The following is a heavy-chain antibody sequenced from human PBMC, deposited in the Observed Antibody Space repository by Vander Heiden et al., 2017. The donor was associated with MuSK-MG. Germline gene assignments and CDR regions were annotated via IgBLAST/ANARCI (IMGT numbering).Heavy chain of an antibody. CDR1: GGSFRGYY. J-gene: IGHJ6*03. V-gene: IGHV4-34*01. D-gene: IGHD3-10*01. Sequence: QVQLQQWGAGLLKPSETLSLTCAVYGGSFRGYYWSWIRQPPGKGLEWIGEINNSESTNYNPSLKSRVTISVDTSKNQFSLKLSSVTAADTAVYYCARERLWFGELPSKFYYYYYYYMDVWGKGTTVTVSS. CDR3: ARERLWFGELPSKFYYYYYYYMDV. CDR2: INNSEST.